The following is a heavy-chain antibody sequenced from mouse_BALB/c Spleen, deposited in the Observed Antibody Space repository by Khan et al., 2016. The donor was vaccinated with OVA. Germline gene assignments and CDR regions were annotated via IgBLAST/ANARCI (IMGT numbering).Heavy chain of an antibody. V-gene: IGHV1-20*02. CDR1: GYSFTGYF. J-gene: IGHJ2*01. Sequence: IQLVQSGPELVRPGASVKISCTASGYSFTGYFMNWVMQSHGKSLEWIGSVNPHIGETFYNQRFKDQATLTVDESYSTAHMELRSLASEDSAVYYCTRIYRSDFDYWGQGTTLTVSS. CDR2: VNPHIGET. CDR3: TRIYRSDFDY. D-gene: IGHD1-1*01.